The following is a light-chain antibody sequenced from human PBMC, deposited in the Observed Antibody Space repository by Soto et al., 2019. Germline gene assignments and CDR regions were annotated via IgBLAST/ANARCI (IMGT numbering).Light chain of an antibody. J-gene: IGKJ1*01. CDR3: LQTYSFPWT. V-gene: IGKV1-39*01. CDR1: QGISDY. CDR2: TAS. Sequence: DIQMTQSPSSLSASVGDRVTISCRASQGISDYLSWFQQKPGEAPKLLINTASTLQSGVPIRFSGAGSRTHFSLTISGLQPEDSATYYCLQTYSFPWTFGQGTRVDIK.